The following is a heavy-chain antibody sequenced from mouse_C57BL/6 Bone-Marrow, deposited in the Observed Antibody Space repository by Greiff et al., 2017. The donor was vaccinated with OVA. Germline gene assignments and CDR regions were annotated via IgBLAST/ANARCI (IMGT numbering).Heavy chain of an antibody. CDR1: GYSITSDY. V-gene: IGHV3-8*01. CDR2: ISYSGST. Sequence: EVQRVESGPGLAKPSQTLSLTCSVSGYSITSDYWNWIRKFPGNKLEYMGYISYSGSTYYNPSLKSRISITRDTSKDQYYLQLNSVTTEDTATYYSARSPRRPRGFDYWGQGTTLTVSS. J-gene: IGHJ2*01. CDR3: ARSPRRPRGFDY.